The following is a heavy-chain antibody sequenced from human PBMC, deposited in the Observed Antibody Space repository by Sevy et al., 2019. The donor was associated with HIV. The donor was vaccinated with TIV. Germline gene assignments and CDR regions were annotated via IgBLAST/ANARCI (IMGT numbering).Heavy chain of an antibody. Sequence: GGSLRLSCAASGFSLSNYAMSWVRQAPGKGLEWISTKTGSAGVTYYADSVKGRFTKSRDNSKNTLFLQMNSLRAADTVLYYCAKGRTTSIGTLGLFDSWGKGTLVTVSS. V-gene: IGHV3-23*01. J-gene: IGHJ4*02. CDR3: AKGRTTSIGTLGLFDS. CDR1: GFSLSNYA. D-gene: IGHD6-6*01. CDR2: KTGSAGVT.